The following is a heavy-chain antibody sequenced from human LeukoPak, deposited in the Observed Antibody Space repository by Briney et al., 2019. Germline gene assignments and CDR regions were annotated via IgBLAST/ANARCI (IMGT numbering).Heavy chain of an antibody. Sequence: SETLSLTCTVSGGSISSYYWSWIRQPPGKGLEGIGYIYYSGSTNYNPSLKSRVTISVDTSKNQFSLKLSSVTAADTAVYYCARRKITMVRGVPFDYWGQGTLVTVSS. J-gene: IGHJ4*02. V-gene: IGHV4-59*12. CDR3: ARRKITMVRGVPFDY. CDR2: IYYSGST. CDR1: GGSISSYY. D-gene: IGHD3-10*01.